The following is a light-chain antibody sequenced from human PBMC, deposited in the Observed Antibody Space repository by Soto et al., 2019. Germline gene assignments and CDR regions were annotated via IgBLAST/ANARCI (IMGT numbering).Light chain of an antibody. Sequence: DIVMTQSPDSLAVSLGERATINCKSSQSVLYSSNNKNYLAWYQQKPGQPPKLLIYWASTRESGVPDRSSGSASATAFTLTISSLQGEDVADYSCQHYSRPWTFGQGTKVEIK. V-gene: IGKV4-1*01. CDR1: QSVLYSSNNKNY. CDR2: WAS. J-gene: IGKJ1*01. CDR3: QHYSRPWT.